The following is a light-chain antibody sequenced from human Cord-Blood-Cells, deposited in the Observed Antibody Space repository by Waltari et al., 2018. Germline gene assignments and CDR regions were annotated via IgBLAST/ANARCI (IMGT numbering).Light chain of an antibody. CDR3: QQRSNWPPLT. Sequence: IVFTHSPASQSFSPGARANLPCRASQSLISYLAWYQQTPGQAPMLLIYDASNRATGIPARFSGSGSGTDFTLTISSLEPEDFAVYYCQQRSNWPPLTFGGGTKVEIK. CDR2: DAS. V-gene: IGKV3-11*01. J-gene: IGKJ4*01. CDR1: QSLISY.